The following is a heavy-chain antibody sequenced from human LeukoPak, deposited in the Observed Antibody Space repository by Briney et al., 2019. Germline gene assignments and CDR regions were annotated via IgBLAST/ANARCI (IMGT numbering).Heavy chain of an antibody. V-gene: IGHV3-7*01. Sequence: GSLRLSCAASGFTFSSYWMSWVRQAPGKGLEWVANIKQDGSEKYYVDSVKGRFTISRDNAKNSLYLQMNSLRAEDTAVYYCARDPSIAGVRHYFDYWGQGTLVTVSS. CDR1: GFTFSSYW. D-gene: IGHD6-6*01. CDR3: ARDPSIAGVRHYFDY. CDR2: IKQDGSEK. J-gene: IGHJ4*02.